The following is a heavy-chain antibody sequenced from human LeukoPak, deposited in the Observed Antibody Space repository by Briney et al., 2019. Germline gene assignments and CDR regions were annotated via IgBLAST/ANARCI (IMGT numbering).Heavy chain of an antibody. J-gene: IGHJ4*02. CDR2: YHSGST. D-gene: IGHD3-10*01. V-gene: IGHV4-30-2*04. Sequence: YHSGSTFYNPSLKSRVTISVDTSKNQFSLKLSSVTAADTAVYYCARDQDYYGSGSYGPDYWGQGTLVTVSS. CDR3: ARDQDYYGSGSYGPDY.